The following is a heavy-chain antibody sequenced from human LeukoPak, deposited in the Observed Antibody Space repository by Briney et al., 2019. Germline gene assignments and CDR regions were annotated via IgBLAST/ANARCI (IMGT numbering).Heavy chain of an antibody. D-gene: IGHD6-13*01. V-gene: IGHV5-51*01. CDR1: GYSFTSLW. Sequence: GESLKISCKGSGYSFTSLWIGWVRQMPEEGLEWMGIIYPGDSQIKYSSSFQGQVTISVDKSISTAYLQWSSLKASDTAIYYCARHVASSTWSTFDYWGQGTPVTVSS. CDR3: ARHVASSTWSTFDY. J-gene: IGHJ4*02. CDR2: IYPGDSQI.